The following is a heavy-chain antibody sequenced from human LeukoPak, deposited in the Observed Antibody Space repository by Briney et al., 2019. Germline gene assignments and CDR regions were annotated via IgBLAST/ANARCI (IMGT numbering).Heavy chain of an antibody. J-gene: IGHJ3*02. D-gene: IGHD5-24*01. Sequence: SETLSLTCTVSGGSISSYYWSWIRQPPGKGLEWIGYIYYSGSTNYNPSLKSRVTISVDTSKNQSSLKLGSVTAADTAVYYCARLGGGLQFRDAFDIWGQGTMVTVSS. V-gene: IGHV4-59*08. CDR3: ARLGGGLQFRDAFDI. CDR2: IYYSGST. CDR1: GGSISSYY.